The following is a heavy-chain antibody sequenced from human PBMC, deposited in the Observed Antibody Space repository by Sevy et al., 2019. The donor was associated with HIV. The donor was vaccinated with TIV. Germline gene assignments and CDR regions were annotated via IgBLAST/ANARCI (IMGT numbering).Heavy chain of an antibody. CDR3: ARFVVVPAATFDASNDY. D-gene: IGHD2-2*01. CDR1: GFTFSSYW. CDR2: INSDGSST. J-gene: IGHJ4*02. Sequence: GGSLRLSCAASGFTFSSYWMHWVLQAPGKGLVWVSRINSDGSSTSYADSVKGRFTISRDNAKNTLYLQMNSLRAEDTAVYYCARFVVVPAATFDASNDYWGQGTLVTVSS. V-gene: IGHV3-74*01.